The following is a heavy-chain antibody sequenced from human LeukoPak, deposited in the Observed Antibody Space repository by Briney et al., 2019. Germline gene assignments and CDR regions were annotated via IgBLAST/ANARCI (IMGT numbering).Heavy chain of an antibody. CDR3: ARGATYYDFWSGYYPIDYYYYYMDV. CDR1: GYTFTSYD. CDR2: MNPNSGNT. D-gene: IGHD3-3*01. Sequence: VASVKLSCKACGYTFTSYDINWVRQATGQGLEWMGWMNPNSGNTGYAQKFQGRVTITRDTSISTAYMELSSLRSEDTAVYYCARGATYYDFWSGYYPIDYYYYYMDVWGKGTTVTVSS. J-gene: IGHJ6*03. V-gene: IGHV1-8*03.